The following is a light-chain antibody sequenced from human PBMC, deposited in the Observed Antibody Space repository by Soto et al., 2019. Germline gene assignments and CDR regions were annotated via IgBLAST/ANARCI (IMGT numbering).Light chain of an antibody. V-gene: IGKV3-20*01. CDR1: QSVSSNY. J-gene: IGKJ5*01. Sequence: EIVLTQSPGTLSLSPGERATLSCRASQSVSSNYLAWYQHKIGQAPRLLIYGAASRATGIPDRFSGSGSGTDFTLTISRLEPEDFAVYFCQQYGTSPATFGQGTRWRL. CDR2: GAA. CDR3: QQYGTSPAT.